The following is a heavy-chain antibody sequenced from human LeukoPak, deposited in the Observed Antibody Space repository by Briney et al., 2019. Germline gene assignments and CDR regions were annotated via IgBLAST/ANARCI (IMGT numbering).Heavy chain of an antibody. J-gene: IGHJ4*02. D-gene: IGHD1-26*01. CDR3: ARAFSGRATYYFDY. CDR1: GFTFDDYA. CDR2: ISWNSGSI. V-gene: IGHV3-9*01. Sequence: GRSLRLSCAASGFTFDDYAMHWVRQAPGKGLEWVSGISWNSGSIGYADSVKGRFTISRDNAKNSLYLQMNSLRAEDTAVYYCARAFSGRATYYFDYWGQGTLVTVSS.